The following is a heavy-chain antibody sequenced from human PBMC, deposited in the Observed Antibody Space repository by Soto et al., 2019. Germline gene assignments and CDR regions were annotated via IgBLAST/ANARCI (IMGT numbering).Heavy chain of an antibody. V-gene: IGHV3-21*01. Sequence: EVQLVESGGGLVKPGGSLRLSCAASGFTFSSYSMNWVRQAPGKGLEWVSSISSSSSYIYYADSVKGRFTISRDNAKNSLYLQMNSLRAEDTAVYYCARTHSIPLGYCSSTSCYSEAFDIWGQGTMVTVSS. CDR2: ISSSSSYI. CDR3: ARTHSIPLGYCSSTSCYSEAFDI. CDR1: GFTFSSYS. D-gene: IGHD2-2*02. J-gene: IGHJ3*02.